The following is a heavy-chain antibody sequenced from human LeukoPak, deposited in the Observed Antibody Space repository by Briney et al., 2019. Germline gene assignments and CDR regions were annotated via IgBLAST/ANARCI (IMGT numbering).Heavy chain of an antibody. CDR3: ARDKRPSQRGPSYYYYGMDV. Sequence: TGGSLRLSCAASGFTFSSYGMQWVRQAPGKGLEWVAVIWYDGSNKYYADSVKGRFTISRDNSKNTLYLQMNSLRAEDTAVYYCARDKRPSQRGPSYYYYGMDVWGQGTTVTVSS. V-gene: IGHV3-33*01. CDR1: GFTFSSYG. CDR2: IWYDGSNK. J-gene: IGHJ6*02. D-gene: IGHD5-12*01.